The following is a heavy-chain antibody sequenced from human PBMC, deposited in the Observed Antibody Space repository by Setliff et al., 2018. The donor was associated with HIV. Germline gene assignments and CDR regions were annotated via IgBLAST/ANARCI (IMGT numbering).Heavy chain of an antibody. J-gene: IGHJ3*02. CDR3: ARRQSYYDILNGPAFDALDI. D-gene: IGHD3-9*01. V-gene: IGHV4-39*02. CDR1: GASTISSSSSYY. Sequence: SSETLSLTCIVSGASTISSSSSYYWGWIRQPPGKGLEWIGYISHSGITYYNPSLKSRVTISVDTSKNHFSLKLSSVTAADTAVYSCARRQSYYDILNGPAFDALDIWGQGTKVTVSS. CDR2: ISHSGIT.